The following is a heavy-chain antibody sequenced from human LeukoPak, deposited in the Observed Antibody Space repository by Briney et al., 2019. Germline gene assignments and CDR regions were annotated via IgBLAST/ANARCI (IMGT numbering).Heavy chain of an antibody. CDR1: GFTFSTYS. CDR3: ASSMIVVVGYFDY. J-gene: IGHJ4*02. Sequence: PGGSLRLSCAASGFTFSTYSMNWVRQAPGKGLEWVSSINTASNYIYYADSVKGRFSISRDNAKNSLYLQMNSLRAEDTAVYYCASSMIVVVGYFDYWGQGTLVTVSS. V-gene: IGHV3-21*01. D-gene: IGHD3-22*01. CDR2: INTASNYI.